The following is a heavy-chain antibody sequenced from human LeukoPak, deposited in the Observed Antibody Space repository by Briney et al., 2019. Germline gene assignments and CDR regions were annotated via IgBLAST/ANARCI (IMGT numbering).Heavy chain of an antibody. CDR1: GFTFSSYS. J-gene: IGHJ5*02. CDR2: ISSSSSTI. CDR3: ARVDPYYYGSGSYFWFDP. V-gene: IGHV3-48*01. D-gene: IGHD3-10*01. Sequence: GGSLRLSCAASGFTFSSYSMNWVRQAPGKGLEWVSYISSSSSTIYYADSAKGRFTISRDNAKNSLYLQMNSLRAEDTAVYYCARVDPYYYGSGSYFWFDPWGQGTLVTVSS.